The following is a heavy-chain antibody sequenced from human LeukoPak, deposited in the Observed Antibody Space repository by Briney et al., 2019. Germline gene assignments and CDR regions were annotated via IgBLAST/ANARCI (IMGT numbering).Heavy chain of an antibody. CDR2: IIPIFGTA. J-gene: IGHJ4*02. CDR3: ARLGTPNGVAAAGTDY. D-gene: IGHD6-13*01. CDR1: GGTFSSYA. Sequence: SVKVSCKASGGTFSSYAISWVRQAPGQGLEWMGGIIPIFGTANYAQKFQGRVTITADESTSTAYMELSSLRSEDTAVYYCARLGTPNGVAAAGTDYWGQGTLVTVSS. V-gene: IGHV1-69*13.